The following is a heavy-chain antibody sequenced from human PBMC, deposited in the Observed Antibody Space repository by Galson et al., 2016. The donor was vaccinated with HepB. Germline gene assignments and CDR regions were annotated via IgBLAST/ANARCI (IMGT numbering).Heavy chain of an antibody. V-gene: IGHV4-31*03. CDR1: GASINSGAYF. D-gene: IGHD4-23*01. Sequence: TLSLTCTVSGASINSGAYFWTWIRQHPGTGLEWIGYIFNSGSTYYSPSLTGRISISADTSKNQFSLKLNSLTAADTATYFCAREVDDSGCDYRNDYWGRGILVTVSS. J-gene: IGHJ4*02. CDR3: AREVDDSGCDYRNDY. CDR2: IFNSGST.